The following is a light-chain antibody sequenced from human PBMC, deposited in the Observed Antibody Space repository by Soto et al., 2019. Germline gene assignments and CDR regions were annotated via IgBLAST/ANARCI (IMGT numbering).Light chain of an antibody. CDR3: CSYAGSRTPYV. CDR2: DVN. CDR1: SSDVGHYDY. Sequence: QSALTQPRSVSGYPGQSVTISCTGTSSDVGHYDYVSWYQQHPGKAPNLIIYDVNNRPSGVPNRFSGPKSGNTASLTISGLQAEDETDYYCCSYAGSRTPYVFGTGTKLTVL. V-gene: IGLV2-11*01. J-gene: IGLJ1*01.